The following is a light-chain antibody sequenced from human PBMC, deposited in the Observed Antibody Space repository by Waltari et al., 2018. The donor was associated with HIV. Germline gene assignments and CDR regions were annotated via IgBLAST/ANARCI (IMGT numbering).Light chain of an antibody. V-gene: IGLV2-23*02. CDR2: EVS. CDR3: CSYVSNVI. J-gene: IGLJ2*01. CDR1: SSDVATYTL. Sequence: QSALTQPASVSGSPGQSITISCTRTSSDVATYTLVSWYQQHPGKAPKLMIYEVSKRPSGVSARFSGSKSGDTASLTISGLQAEDEADYYCCSYVSNVIFGGGTKLTVL.